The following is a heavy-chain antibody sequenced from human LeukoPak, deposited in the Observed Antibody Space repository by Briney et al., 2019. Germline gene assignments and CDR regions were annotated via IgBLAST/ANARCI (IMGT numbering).Heavy chain of an antibody. V-gene: IGHV3-9*01. CDR1: GFTFHDYA. J-gene: IGHJ4*02. CDR2: ISWNSGII. CDR3: TKDSVAMVTTSDY. D-gene: IGHD5-18*01. Sequence: GGSLRLSCAASGFTFHDYAMHWVRQAPGKGLEWVSGISWNSGIIGYADSVKGRFTTSRDNAKNSLYLQVNSLRPEDTALYYCTKDSVAMVTTSDYWGQGTLVTVSS.